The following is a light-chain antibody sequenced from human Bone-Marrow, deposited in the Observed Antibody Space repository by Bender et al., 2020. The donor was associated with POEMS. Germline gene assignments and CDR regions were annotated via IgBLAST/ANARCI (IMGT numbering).Light chain of an antibody. CDR3: AVWDDSLNGWV. Sequence: QSVLTQPPSASGTPGQTVTISCSGSHSNIGTNYVYWYQQLPGAAPKLLIYSSHRRPSEVPDRFSGSRSGTSASLAISGLQSEDEADYYCAVWDDSLNGWVFGGGTKLTVL. J-gene: IGLJ3*02. CDR1: HSNIGTNY. V-gene: IGLV1-44*01. CDR2: SSH.